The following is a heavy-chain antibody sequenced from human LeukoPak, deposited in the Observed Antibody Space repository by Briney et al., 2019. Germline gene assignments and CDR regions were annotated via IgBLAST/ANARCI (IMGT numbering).Heavy chain of an antibody. V-gene: IGHV4-34*01. CDR3: ARDRSTSVWFDP. J-gene: IGHJ5*02. CDR2: INHSGST. CDR1: GGSFSGYY. Sequence: SETLSLTCAVYGGSFSGYYWSWIRQPPGKGLEWIGEINHSGSTNYNPSLKSRVTISVDTSKNQFSLKLSSVTAADTAVYYCARDRSTSVWFDPWGQGTLVTVSS. D-gene: IGHD2-2*01.